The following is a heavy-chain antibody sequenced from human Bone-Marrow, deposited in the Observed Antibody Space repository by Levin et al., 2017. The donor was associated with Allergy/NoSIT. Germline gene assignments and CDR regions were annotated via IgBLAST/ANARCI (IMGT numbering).Heavy chain of an antibody. D-gene: IGHD3-3*01. CDR1: GGSFSGYY. J-gene: IGHJ3*02. Sequence: SETLSLTCAVYGGSFSGYYWSWIRQPPGKGLEWIGEINHSGSTNYNPSLKSRVTISVDTSKNQFSLKLSSVTAADTAVYYCARGGRITIFGVVIMSDAFDIWGQGTMVTVSS. V-gene: IGHV4-34*01. CDR3: ARGGRITIFGVVIMSDAFDI. CDR2: INHSGST.